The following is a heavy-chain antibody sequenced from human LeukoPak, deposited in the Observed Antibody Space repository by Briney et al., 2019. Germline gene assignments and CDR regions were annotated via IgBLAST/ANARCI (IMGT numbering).Heavy chain of an antibody. D-gene: IGHD3-3*01. V-gene: IGHV4-59*12. Sequence: SETLSLTCTVSGGSISSYYWSWIRQPPGKGLEWIGYIYYSGSTNYNPSLKSRVTISVDTSKNQFSLKLSSVTAADTAVYYCAREEVTIFGVVIIRYFDYWGQGTLVTVSS. CDR3: AREEVTIFGVVIIRYFDY. CDR1: GGSISSYY. CDR2: IYYSGST. J-gene: IGHJ4*02.